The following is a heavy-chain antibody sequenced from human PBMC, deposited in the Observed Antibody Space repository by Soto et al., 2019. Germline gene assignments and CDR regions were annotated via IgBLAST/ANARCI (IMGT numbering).Heavy chain of an antibody. CDR1: GGSISSYY. CDR2: IYYSGSA. J-gene: IGHJ5*02. CDR3: ARGTGIAAAGKYNWFDP. D-gene: IGHD6-13*01. Sequence: SETLSLTCTVSGGSISSYYWIWIRQPPGKGLEWIGYIYYSGSANYNPSLKSRVTISVDTSKNQFSLKLSSVTAADTAVYYCARGTGIAAAGKYNWFDPWGQETLVTVSS. V-gene: IGHV4-59*01.